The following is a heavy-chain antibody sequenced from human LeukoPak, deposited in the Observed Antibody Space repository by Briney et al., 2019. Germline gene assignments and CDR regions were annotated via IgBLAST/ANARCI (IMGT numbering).Heavy chain of an antibody. V-gene: IGHV3-21*01. Sequence: GESLRRSCAASRVSFSSYSIYCVCQAPAKGREWGSSIGSIVSDIYTADSLKGRFTISRDNAKNSLYLQMNSLRAEDTAVYYCARGAQWLEPDDNWFDPWGQGTLVTVSS. CDR2: IGSIVSDI. D-gene: IGHD6-19*01. J-gene: IGHJ5*02. CDR1: RVSFSSYS. CDR3: ARGAQWLEPDDNWFDP.